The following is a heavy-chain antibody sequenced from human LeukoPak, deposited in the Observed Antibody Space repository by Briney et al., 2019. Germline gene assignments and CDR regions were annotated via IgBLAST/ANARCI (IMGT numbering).Heavy chain of an antibody. D-gene: IGHD2-2*01. CDR3: EGSTSWYYFDY. V-gene: IGHV3-21*04. J-gene: IGHJ4*02. CDR2: ISSSSSYI. Sequence: VSSISSSSSYIYSADSVKGRFTISRDNAKNSLYLQMNSLRAEDTAVYYCEGSTSWYYFDYWGQGTLVTVSS.